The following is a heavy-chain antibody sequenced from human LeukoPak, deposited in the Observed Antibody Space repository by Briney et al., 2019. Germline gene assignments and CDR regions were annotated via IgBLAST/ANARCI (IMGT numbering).Heavy chain of an antibody. D-gene: IGHD6-19*01. CDR1: GYTFTSYY. J-gene: IGHJ4*02. CDR3: ARVDGIAVAGVGY. V-gene: IGHV1-46*01. CDR2: IHPSGGST. Sequence: ASVKVSCKASGYTFTSYYMHWVRQAPGQGLEWMGIIHPSGGSTSYAQKFQGRVTMTRDTYTSTVYMELSSLRSEDTTVYYCARVDGIAVAGVGYWGQGTLVTVSS.